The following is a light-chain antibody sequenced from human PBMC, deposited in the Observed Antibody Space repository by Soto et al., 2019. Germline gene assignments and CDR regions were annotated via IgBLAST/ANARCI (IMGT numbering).Light chain of an antibody. J-gene: IGKJ5*01. V-gene: IGKV3-15*01. CDR3: QQYNNWPPIT. CDR2: DTS. CDR1: QSVSIK. Sequence: EIVMTQSPATLSVSPGERATLSCRASQSVSIKLAWYQQRPGQAPRLLIYDTSTRATSIPARFSGSGSGTEFNLTISSLQSEDFAVDYCQQYNNWPPITFGKGTRLEIK.